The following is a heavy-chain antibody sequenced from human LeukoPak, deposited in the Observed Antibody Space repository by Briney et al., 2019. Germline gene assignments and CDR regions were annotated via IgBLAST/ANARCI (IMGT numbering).Heavy chain of an antibody. Sequence: PSETLSLTCTVSGYSISSGYYWGWIRQPPGKGLEWIGSIYHSGSTYYNPSLKSRVTISVDTSKNQFSLKLSSVTAADTAVYYCARPYYDILTGYYSVVAFDIWGQGTMVTVSS. CDR3: ARPYYDILTGYYSVVAFDI. CDR2: IYHSGST. V-gene: IGHV4-38-2*02. D-gene: IGHD3-9*01. CDR1: GYSISSGYY. J-gene: IGHJ3*02.